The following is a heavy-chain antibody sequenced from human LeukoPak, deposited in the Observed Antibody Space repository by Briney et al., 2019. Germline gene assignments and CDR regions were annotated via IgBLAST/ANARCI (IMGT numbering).Heavy chain of an antibody. V-gene: IGHV3-30*03. CDR1: GFTFSNYG. CDR2: IGKNGNNE. J-gene: IGHJ5*02. D-gene: IGHD5-12*01. Sequence: GGSLRLSCAASGFTFSNYGMHWVRQAPGKGLEWVAVIGKNGNNEFYADSVRGRFLISRDNSKNTLHLQMNSLTPDDTAVYFCVRQSEGLDPWGQGTLLTVSS. CDR3: VRQSEGLDP.